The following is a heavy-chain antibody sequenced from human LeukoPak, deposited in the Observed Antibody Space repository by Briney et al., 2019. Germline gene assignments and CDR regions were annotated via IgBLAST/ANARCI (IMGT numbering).Heavy chain of an antibody. CDR1: GYTFSNYG. CDR3: ARAYDFPDY. D-gene: IGHD3-3*01. V-gene: IGHV1-18*01. CDR2: ITTHNGNT. Sequence: ASVKVSCKASGYTFSNYGITWVRQAPGQGLEWMGWITTHNGNTNYAQKLQGRVTMTRDTSTSTVYMELSSLRSEDTAVYYCARAYDFPDYWGQGTLVTVSS. J-gene: IGHJ4*02.